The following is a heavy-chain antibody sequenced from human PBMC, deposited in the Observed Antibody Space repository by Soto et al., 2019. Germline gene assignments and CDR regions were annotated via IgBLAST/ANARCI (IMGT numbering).Heavy chain of an antibody. V-gene: IGHV4-30-4*01. CDR2: IYYTGST. Sequence: QVQLQESGPGLVKPSQTLSLTCTVSGGSISSGDYYWSWIRQPPGKGLEWIGYIYYTGSTYYNPSLKSRVIISVDTSKNQFSLKLSCVTAADTAVYYCARALGPANYNYSGMDVWGQGTTVTVSS. CDR1: GGSISSGDYY. CDR3: ARALGPANYNYSGMDV. J-gene: IGHJ6*02.